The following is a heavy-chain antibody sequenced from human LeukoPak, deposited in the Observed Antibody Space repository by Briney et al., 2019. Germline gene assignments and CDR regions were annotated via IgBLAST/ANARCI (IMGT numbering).Heavy chain of an antibody. Sequence: PGGSLRLSCAASRLTVSTNFMSWVRQAPGKGLEWVSSISSSSSYIYYADSVKGRFTISRDNAKNSLYLQMNSLRAEDTAVYYCARDDFGPGARVFFRYNWNLGFIDYWGQGTLVTVSS. J-gene: IGHJ4*02. V-gene: IGHV3-21*01. CDR2: ISSSSSYI. CDR3: ARDDFGPGARVFFRYNWNLGFIDY. CDR1: RLTVSTNF. D-gene: IGHD1-7*01.